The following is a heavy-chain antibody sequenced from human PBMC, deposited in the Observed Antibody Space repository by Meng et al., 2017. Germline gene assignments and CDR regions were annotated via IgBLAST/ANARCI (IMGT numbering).Heavy chain of an antibody. V-gene: IGHV3-74*01. CDR2: ISGDGSIT. Sequence: VQLVAPGGGLVQSGGSLRLSCAASGFTFNNYWMHWVRQVPGKGLVWVSRISGDGSITNYADSVKGRFTISRDNAKNTLYLQMNSLRPEDTAVYYCLDEAPRSDYWGQGSLVTVSS. CDR1: GFTFNNYW. CDR3: LDEAPRSDY. J-gene: IGHJ4*02. D-gene: IGHD1-1*01.